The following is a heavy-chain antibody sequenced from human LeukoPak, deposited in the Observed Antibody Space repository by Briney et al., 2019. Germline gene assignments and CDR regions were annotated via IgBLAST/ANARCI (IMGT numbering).Heavy chain of an antibody. V-gene: IGHV3-48*04. Sequence: GGSLRLSCAASGFTFTDYAMNWFRQAPGKGLEWLSYITSGSGTIFYADSVKGRFTISRDNAKNSLFLQMNSLRAEDTAVYYCATWSGAAAGRSDYWGQGIMVTVSS. CDR1: GFTFTDYA. CDR2: ITSGSGTI. D-gene: IGHD6-13*01. CDR3: ATWSGAAAGRSDY. J-gene: IGHJ4*02.